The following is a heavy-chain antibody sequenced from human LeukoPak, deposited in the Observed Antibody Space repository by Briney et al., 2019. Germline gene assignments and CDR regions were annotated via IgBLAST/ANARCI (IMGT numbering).Heavy chain of an antibody. CDR2: IYYSGST. D-gene: IGHD3-22*01. CDR3: ASPYYYDSSGSPLGAFDI. Sequence: KPSETLSLTCTVSGGCISSYYWSWIRQPPGKGLEWIGYIYYSGSTNYNPSLKSRVTISVDTSKNQFSLKLSSVTAADTAVYYCASPYYYDSSGSPLGAFDIWGQGTMVTVSS. J-gene: IGHJ3*02. V-gene: IGHV4-59*01. CDR1: GGCISSYY.